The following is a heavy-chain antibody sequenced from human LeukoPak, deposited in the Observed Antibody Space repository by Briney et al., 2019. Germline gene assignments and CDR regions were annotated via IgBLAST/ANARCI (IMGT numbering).Heavy chain of an antibody. D-gene: IGHD1-26*01. CDR2: IWYDGSNK. Sequence: GGSLRLSCAASGFTFSSYGMHWVRQAPGKGLEWVAVIWYDGSNKYYADSVKGRFTISRDNSKNTLYLQMNSLSAEDTAVYYCARASGSYLSDYWGQGTLVTVSS. CDR3: ARASGSYLSDY. J-gene: IGHJ4*02. V-gene: IGHV3-33*01. CDR1: GFTFSSYG.